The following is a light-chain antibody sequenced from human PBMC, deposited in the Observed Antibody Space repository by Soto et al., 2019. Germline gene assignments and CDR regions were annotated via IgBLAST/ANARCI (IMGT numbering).Light chain of an antibody. CDR2: EVR. CDR3: SSYSSTTLV. V-gene: IGLV2-14*01. CDR1: SSDVGGHDY. J-gene: IGLJ1*01. Sequence: QSVLTQPASVSGSPGQSITISCTGTSSDVGGHDYVSWYQQHPGKAPKLIIYEVRNRPSGVSNRFSGSKSGNTASLTISGIPAADAAHYYCSSYSSTTLVFGTGTKV.